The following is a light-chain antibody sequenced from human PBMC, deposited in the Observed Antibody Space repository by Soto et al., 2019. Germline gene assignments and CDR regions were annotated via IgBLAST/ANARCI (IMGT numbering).Light chain of an antibody. Sequence: EIVLTQSPATLSLSPGERATLSCRASQSVSSYLAWYQQKPGQAPRLLIYDASNRATGIPARFSGSGSGTEFTLTISSLEPEDVAVYYCHQRSNWSPLTFGGGTKVEIK. J-gene: IGKJ4*01. CDR3: HQRSNWSPLT. CDR1: QSVSSY. CDR2: DAS. V-gene: IGKV3-11*01.